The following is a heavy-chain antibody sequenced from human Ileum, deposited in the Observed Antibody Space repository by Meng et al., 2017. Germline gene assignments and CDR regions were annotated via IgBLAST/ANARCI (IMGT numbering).Heavy chain of an antibody. CDR3: GSDPTRVTTSQLPVN. V-gene: IGHV4-34*01. CDR2: INHGGST. D-gene: IGHD4-17*01. Sequence: QVQLPTWGAGLLKSSGTLSLPFVGSGGSFSGSYWNVVRQAPGKGLEWIGEINHGGSTNFNPSLRSRVTMSVDTSKNQFSLNLRSVTAADTAIYYCGSDPTRVTTSQLPVNWGQGTLVTVSS. J-gene: IGHJ4*02. CDR1: GGSFSGSY.